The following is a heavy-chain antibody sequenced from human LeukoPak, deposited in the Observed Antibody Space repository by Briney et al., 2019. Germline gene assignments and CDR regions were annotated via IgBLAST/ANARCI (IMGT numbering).Heavy chain of an antibody. V-gene: IGHV5-51*06. D-gene: IGHD5-18*01. CDR3: ARQSGDTAMVLDYFDY. J-gene: IGHJ4*02. Sequence: GESLKISCKVSGYSFTIYWIGWVRQMPGKGLEWMGIIYPGDSDTRYSPSFQGQVTISADKSISTAYLQWSRLKASDTAMYYCARQSGDTAMVLDYFDYWGQGTLVTVSS. CDR1: GYSFTIYW. CDR2: IYPGDSDT.